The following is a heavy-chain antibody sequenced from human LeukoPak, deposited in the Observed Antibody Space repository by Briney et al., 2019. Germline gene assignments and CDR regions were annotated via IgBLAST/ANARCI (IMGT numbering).Heavy chain of an antibody. CDR1: GFTVSSNY. D-gene: IGHD3-10*01. Sequence: GGSLRLSCAASGFTVSSNYMSWVRQAPGKGLEWVSVIYSGGSTYYADSVKGRFTISRDNSKSTLYIQMNSLKTEDTAVYYCTTSIDYYGSGSFLSRFDPWGQGTLATVSS. J-gene: IGHJ5*02. V-gene: IGHV3-53*01. CDR2: IYSGGST. CDR3: TTSIDYYGSGSFLSRFDP.